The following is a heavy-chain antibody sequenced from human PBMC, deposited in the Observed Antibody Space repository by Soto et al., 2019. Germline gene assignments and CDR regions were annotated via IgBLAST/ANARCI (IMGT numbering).Heavy chain of an antibody. CDR1: GYTLTSYY. D-gene: IGHD2-2*01. J-gene: IGHJ6*02. Sequence: QVQLVQSGAEVKKPGASVKVSCKASGYTLTSYYMHWVRQAPGQGLEWMGIINPSGGSTSYAQKFQGRVTMTRDTSTSTVYRELSSLRSADTAVYYCERDGVVPSDYYYYSGMDVWGQGTTVTVSS. CDR2: INPSGGST. V-gene: IGHV1-46*01. CDR3: ERDGVVPSDYYYYSGMDV.